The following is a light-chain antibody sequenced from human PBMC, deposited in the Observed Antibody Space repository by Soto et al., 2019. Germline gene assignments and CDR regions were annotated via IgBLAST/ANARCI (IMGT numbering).Light chain of an antibody. CDR2: GAS. CDR1: KSVSSSY. Sequence: DIVLTQSPGTLSLSPGERATLSCRASKSVSSSYLAWYQQKPGQAPRLLIYGASSRATGIPDRFSGSGSGTDFTLTIIRLEPEDFAVYYCQHLRFGQGTKVEIK. CDR3: QHLR. V-gene: IGKV3-20*01. J-gene: IGKJ1*01.